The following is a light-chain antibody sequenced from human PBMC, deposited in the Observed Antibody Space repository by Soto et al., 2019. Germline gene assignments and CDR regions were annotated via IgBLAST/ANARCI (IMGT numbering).Light chain of an antibody. J-gene: IGKJ2*01. CDR2: GAS. CDR1: QSIRSNF. Sequence: ENVLTPSPGTLSLSPGERATLSCRASQSIRSNFLDWYQQKPGQAPRLLIYGASNRIPGIPDRLSGSGSGTDFNLTISRLEPEDFEVYYCQQDGSSYTFGQGTKLEMK. CDR3: QQDGSSYT. V-gene: IGKV3-20*01.